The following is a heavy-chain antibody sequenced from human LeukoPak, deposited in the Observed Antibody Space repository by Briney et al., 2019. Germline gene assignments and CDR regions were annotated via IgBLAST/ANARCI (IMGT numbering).Heavy chain of an antibody. V-gene: IGHV3-11*05. J-gene: IGHJ3*02. CDR3: TTGGADTGRFDI. D-gene: IGHD1-1*01. CDR1: GFTFSDYY. Sequence: KPGGSLRLSCAASGFTFSDYYMTWIRQAPGKGLEWVSSISSSSSYTNYADSVKGRFTISRDNAKNSLYLQMNSLRAEDTAVYYCTTGGADTGRFDIWGQGTMVTVSS. CDR2: ISSSSSYT.